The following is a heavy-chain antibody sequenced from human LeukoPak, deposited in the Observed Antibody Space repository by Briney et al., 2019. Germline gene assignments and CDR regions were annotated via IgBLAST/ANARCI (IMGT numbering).Heavy chain of an antibody. CDR1: GFTFSSYA. D-gene: IGHD3-9*01. J-gene: IGHJ4*02. Sequence: GGSLRLSCAASGFTFSSYAMSWVRQAPGKGLEWVSAISGSGGSTYYADSVKGRFTISRDNSKNTLYLQMNSLRAEDTAVYYCAKTRDLILTGRMWEAGYYFDYWGQGILVTVSS. CDR3: AKTRDLILTGRMWEAGYYFDY. V-gene: IGHV3-23*01. CDR2: ISGSGGST.